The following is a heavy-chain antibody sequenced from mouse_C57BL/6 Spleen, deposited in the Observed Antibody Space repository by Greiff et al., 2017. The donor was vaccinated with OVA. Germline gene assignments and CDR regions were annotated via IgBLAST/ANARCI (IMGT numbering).Heavy chain of an antibody. D-gene: IGHD4-1*01. Sequence: QVQLQQPGAELVRPGSSVKLSCKASGYTFTSYWMHWVKQRPIQGLEWIGNIDPSDSETHYNQKFKDKATLTVEKSSSTAYMQLSSLTSEDSAVYYCARGELGPPFAYWGQGTLVTVSA. V-gene: IGHV1-52*01. CDR2: IDPSDSET. CDR3: ARGELGPPFAY. CDR1: GYTFTSYW. J-gene: IGHJ3*01.